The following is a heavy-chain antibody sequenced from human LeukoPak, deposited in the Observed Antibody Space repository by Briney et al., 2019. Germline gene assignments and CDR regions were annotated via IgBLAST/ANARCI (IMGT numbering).Heavy chain of an antibody. D-gene: IGHD2-8*01. J-gene: IGHJ4*02. Sequence: PSETLSLTCTVSGGSISSSSYYWGWIRQPPGKGLEWIGSIYYSGSTYYNPSLKSRVTISVDTSKNQFSLKLSSVTAADTAVYYCGGTGSGMVYAIMDYWGQGTLVTVSS. CDR3: GGTGSGMVYAIMDY. V-gene: IGHV4-39*01. CDR2: IYYSGST. CDR1: GGSISSSSYY.